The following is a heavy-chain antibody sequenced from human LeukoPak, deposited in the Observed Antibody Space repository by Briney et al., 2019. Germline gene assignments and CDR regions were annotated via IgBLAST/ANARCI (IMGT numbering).Heavy chain of an antibody. J-gene: IGHJ4*02. Sequence: GGSLRLSCAASGFTFSSYSMNWVRQAPGKGLEWVASISSSSSYIYHADSVKGRFTTSRDNAKNSLYLQMNILRADDTAVYDSARDGPPCGDDCYTKASFDYWGQGTLVTVSS. CDR1: GFTFSSYS. V-gene: IGHV3-21*01. CDR3: ARDGPPCGDDCYTKASFDY. CDR2: ISSSSSYI. D-gene: IGHD2-21*02.